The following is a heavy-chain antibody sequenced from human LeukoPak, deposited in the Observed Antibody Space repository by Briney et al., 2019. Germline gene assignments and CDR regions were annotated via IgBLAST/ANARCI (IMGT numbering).Heavy chain of an antibody. CDR1: GFTFSSYA. CDR2: ISSSSSTI. V-gene: IGHV3-48*01. CDR3: ARDNDYGDYGLDY. Sequence: GGSLRLSCAASGFTFSSYAMHWVRQAPGKGLEWVSYISSSSSTIYYADSVKGRFTISRDNAKNSLYLQMNSLRAEDTAVYYCARDNDYGDYGLDYWGQGTLVTVSS. D-gene: IGHD4-17*01. J-gene: IGHJ4*02.